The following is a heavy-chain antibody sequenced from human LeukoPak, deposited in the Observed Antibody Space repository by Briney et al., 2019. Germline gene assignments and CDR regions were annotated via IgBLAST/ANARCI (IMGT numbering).Heavy chain of an antibody. D-gene: IGHD3-10*01. CDR2: INHSGST. V-gene: IGHV4-34*01. Sequence: SETLSLTCTVYGGSFSGYYWSWIRQPPGKGLEWIGEINHSGSTNYNPSLKSRVTISVDTSKNQFSLKLSSVTAADTAVYYCARPRIQYYYGSGSSRGYFVYWGQGTLVTVSS. CDR3: ARPRIQYYYGSGSSRGYFVY. CDR1: GGSFSGYY. J-gene: IGHJ4*02.